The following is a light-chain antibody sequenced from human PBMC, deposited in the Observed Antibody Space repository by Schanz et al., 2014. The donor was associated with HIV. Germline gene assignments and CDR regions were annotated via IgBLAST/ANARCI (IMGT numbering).Light chain of an antibody. CDR2: EDT. J-gene: IGLJ3*02. CDR1: SSDVGGYNY. Sequence: QSALTQPASVSGSPGQSITISCTGTSSDVGGYNYVSWYQQHPGKAPKLIIFEDTKRPSGISNRFSGSKSGNTASLTISGLQAEDEADYYCSSYAGSYTWVFGGGTKLTVL. V-gene: IGLV2-14*01. CDR3: SSYAGSYTWV.